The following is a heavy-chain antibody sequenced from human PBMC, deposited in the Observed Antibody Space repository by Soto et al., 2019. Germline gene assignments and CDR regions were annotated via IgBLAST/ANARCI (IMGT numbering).Heavy chain of an antibody. CDR3: AKVILPYYYRSGSRFDY. Sequence: QVQLVESGGGVVQPGRSLRLSCAASGFTFSSYGMHWVRQAPGKGLEWVAVISYDGSNKYYADSVKGRFTISRDNSKNTLYLQMNSLRAEDTAVYYCAKVILPYYYRSGSRFDYWGQGTLVTVSS. J-gene: IGHJ4*02. D-gene: IGHD3-10*01. CDR2: ISYDGSNK. CDR1: GFTFSSYG. V-gene: IGHV3-30*18.